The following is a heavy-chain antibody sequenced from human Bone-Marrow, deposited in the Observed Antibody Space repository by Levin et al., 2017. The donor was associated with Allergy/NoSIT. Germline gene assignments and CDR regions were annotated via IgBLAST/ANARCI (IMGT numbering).Heavy chain of an antibody. CDR2: ISSSGTYI. D-gene: IGHD2/OR15-2a*01. J-gene: IGHJ6*02. Sequence: GGSLRLSCEASGFSFNYYSMSWVRQAPGKGLEWVSYISSSGTYIYYLDSVKGRFTISRDTAKNALYLQMNSLRADDTAVYYCVRDHRSFYFMDVWGQGTTVSVSS. CDR1: GFSFNYYS. CDR3: VRDHRSFYFMDV. V-gene: IGHV3-21*01.